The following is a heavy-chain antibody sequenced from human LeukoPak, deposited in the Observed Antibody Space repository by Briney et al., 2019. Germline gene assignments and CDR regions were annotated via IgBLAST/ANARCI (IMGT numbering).Heavy chain of an antibody. CDR2: IIPIFGTA. D-gene: IGHD3-22*01. CDR1: GGTFSSYA. CDR3: ARAWYYDSSGSLDYFDY. V-gene: IGHV1-69*13. Sequence: SVKVSCEASGGTFSSYAISWVRQAPGHGLEWMGGIIPIFGTANYAQKFQGRVTITADESTSTAYMELSSLRSEDTAVYYCARAWYYDSSGSLDYFDYWGQGTLVTVSS. J-gene: IGHJ4*02.